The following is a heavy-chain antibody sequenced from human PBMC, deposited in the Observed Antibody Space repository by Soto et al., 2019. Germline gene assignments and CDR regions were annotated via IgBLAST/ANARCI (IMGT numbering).Heavy chain of an antibody. CDR1: GFTFDDYA. CDR3: AKDRIPQLWLYGLDV. V-gene: IGHV3-9*01. D-gene: IGHD5-18*01. Sequence: EVQLVESGGGLVQPGRSLRLSCAASGFTFDDYAMHWVRQVPGKGLEWVSGISWNSGSLGYADSVKGRFTISRDNAKNSLYLDMYSLRAEDTVLYYCAKDRIPQLWLYGLDVWGQGTTVTVSS. J-gene: IGHJ6*02. CDR2: ISWNSGSL.